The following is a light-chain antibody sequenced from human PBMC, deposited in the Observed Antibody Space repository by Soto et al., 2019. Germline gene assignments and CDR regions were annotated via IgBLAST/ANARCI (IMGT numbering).Light chain of an antibody. CDR2: SND. CDR1: SSNIGTGYD. V-gene: IGLV1-40*01. CDR3: QSYDNSLVGSV. J-gene: IGLJ1*01. Sequence: SVLPQPSSVSGAPGQRVTIPCTGSSSNIGTGYDVHWYQQLPGTAPKIIIYSNDNRPSGVPDRFSGSKSGTSASLAITGLQPEDEADYYCQSYDNSLVGSVFGTGTKVTVL.